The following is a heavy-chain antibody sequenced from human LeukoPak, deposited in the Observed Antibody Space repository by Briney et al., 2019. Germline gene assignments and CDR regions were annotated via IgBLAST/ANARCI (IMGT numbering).Heavy chain of an antibody. CDR2: ISYDGNIK. CDR1: GFTLSSHA. V-gene: IGHV3-30*04. D-gene: IGHD2-2*01. CDR3: ARKYHFDY. Sequence: GGSLRLSCAASGFTLSSHAIHWVRQAPGKGLEWVALISYDGNIKYYADSVKGRFTISRDNSKNTLSLQMNSLRAEDTAVYYCARKYHFDYWGQGTLVTVSS. J-gene: IGHJ4*02.